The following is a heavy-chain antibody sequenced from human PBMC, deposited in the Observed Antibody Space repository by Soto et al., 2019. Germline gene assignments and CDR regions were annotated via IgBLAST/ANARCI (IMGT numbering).Heavy chain of an antibody. D-gene: IGHD3-10*01. CDR1: EFIFSASW. V-gene: IGHV3-74*01. J-gene: IGHJ4*02. CDR2: IRGDGADS. Sequence: EVQLVESGGGLVQPGGSLRLSCAASEFIFSASWMHWVRQAPGKGLVWVARIRGDGADSNYADSVKGRFTISRDNDKSSLYLQMNSLRAEDTAVYYCASDLVLGSGSLGNWGQGTLVTVSS. CDR3: ASDLVLGSGSLGN.